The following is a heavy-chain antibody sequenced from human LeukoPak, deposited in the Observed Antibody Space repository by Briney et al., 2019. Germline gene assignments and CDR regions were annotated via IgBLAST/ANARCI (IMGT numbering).Heavy chain of an antibody. CDR2: INHSGST. D-gene: IGHD6-19*01. CDR1: GGSSSGYY. J-gene: IGHJ4*02. V-gene: IGHV4-34*01. CDR3: ARATTRWLAKHYFDY. Sequence: SETLSLTCAVYGGSSSGYYWSWIRQPPGKGLEWIGEINHSGSTNYNPSLKSRVTISVDTSKNQFSLKLSSVTAADTAVYYCARATTRWLAKHYFDYWGQGTLVTVSS.